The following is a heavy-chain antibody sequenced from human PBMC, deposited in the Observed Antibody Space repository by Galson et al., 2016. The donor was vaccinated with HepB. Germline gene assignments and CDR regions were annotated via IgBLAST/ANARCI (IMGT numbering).Heavy chain of an antibody. Sequence: SVKVSCKASGGTLSNNIFGWVRQAPGQGLEWMGEIIPMFGSANYTQNFQGRITITADTSTGTAYMELSSLRSEDTAVYYCARKLVIAPYHVFDTWGQGTMVIVSS. V-gene: IGHV1-69*06. CDR2: IIPMFGSA. J-gene: IGHJ3*02. CDR3: ARKLVIAPYHVFDT. D-gene: IGHD3-10*01. CDR1: GGTLSNNI.